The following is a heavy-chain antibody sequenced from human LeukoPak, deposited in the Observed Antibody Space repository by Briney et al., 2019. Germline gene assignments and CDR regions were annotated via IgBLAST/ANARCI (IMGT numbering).Heavy chain of an antibody. CDR3: AEEFTYMVRGVPPHYIYGMDV. J-gene: IGHJ6*02. D-gene: IGHD3-10*01. CDR2: INPESGDT. V-gene: IGHV1-2*02. Sequence: GASVTVSCKASGYSFTDHFIHWVRQAPGQGLEWMGWINPESGDTKYAQKFQHRVTVTRDMSISTAYMELSRLRSDDTAVYYCAEEFTYMVRGVPPHYIYGMDVWGQGTTVTVSS. CDR1: GYSFTDHF.